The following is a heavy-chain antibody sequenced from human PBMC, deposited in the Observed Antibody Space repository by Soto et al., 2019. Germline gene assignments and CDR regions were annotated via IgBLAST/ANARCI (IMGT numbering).Heavy chain of an antibody. CDR3: ASSPDYGDSYYFDY. V-gene: IGHV3-11*06. CDR1: GFTFSDYY. CDR2: ISSSSSYT. Sequence: GGSLRLSCAASGFTFSDYYMSWIRQAPGKGLEWVSYISSSSSYTNYADSVKGRFTISRDNAKNSLYLQMNSLRAEDTAVYYCASSPDYGDSYYFDYWGQGTLVTVSS. J-gene: IGHJ4*02. D-gene: IGHD4-17*01.